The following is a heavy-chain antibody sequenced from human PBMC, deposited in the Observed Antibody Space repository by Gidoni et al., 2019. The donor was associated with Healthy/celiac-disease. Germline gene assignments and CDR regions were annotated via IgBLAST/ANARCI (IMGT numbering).Heavy chain of an antibody. J-gene: IGHJ6*03. CDR3: AKDTEAYYYYYMDV. CDR2: ISWNSGSI. Sequence: EVQLVESGGGVVQPGRSRRLSCAASGFTFDDYAMPWVRQAPGKGLEGVSGISWNSGSIGYADSVKGRFTISRDNAKNSLYLQMNSLRAEDTALYYCAKDTEAYYYYYMDVWGKGTTVTVSS. V-gene: IGHV3-9*01. CDR1: GFTFDDYA.